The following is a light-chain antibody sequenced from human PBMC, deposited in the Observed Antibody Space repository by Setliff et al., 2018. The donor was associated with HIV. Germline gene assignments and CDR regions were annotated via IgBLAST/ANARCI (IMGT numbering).Light chain of an antibody. CDR1: SSNIGTGYD. V-gene: IGLV1-40*01. CDR3: QSYDSSLSGVV. CDR2: DNN. Sequence: QSALTQPASVSGSPGQSITISCTGSSSNIGTGYDVHWYQQLPGTAPKLLIHDNNNRPSGVPDRFSGSKSGTSASLAITGLQAEDEADYYCQSYDSSLSGVVFGSGTKVTVL. J-gene: IGLJ1*01.